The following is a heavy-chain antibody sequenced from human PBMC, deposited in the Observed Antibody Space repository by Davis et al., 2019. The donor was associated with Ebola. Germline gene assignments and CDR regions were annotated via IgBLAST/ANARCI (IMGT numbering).Heavy chain of an antibody. CDR2: ISSSSSTI. D-gene: IGHD1-26*01. J-gene: IGHJ4*02. CDR3: AKDPRTTRLGAIFDY. Sequence: GESLKISCAASGFTFSSYSMNWVRQAPGKGLEWVSYISSSSSTIYYADSVKGRFTISRDNSKNTLYLQMNSLRAEDTAVYYCAKDPRTTRLGAIFDYWGQGTLVTVSS. CDR1: GFTFSSYS. V-gene: IGHV3-48*01.